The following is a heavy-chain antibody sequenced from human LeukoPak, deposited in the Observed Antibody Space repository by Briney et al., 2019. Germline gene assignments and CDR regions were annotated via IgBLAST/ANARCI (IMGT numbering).Heavy chain of an antibody. CDR2: INTNTGNP. CDR1: GCTFTSYA. D-gene: IGHD3-10*01. CDR3: ARGQPHYVYGSGSYYMTD. V-gene: IGHV7-4-1*02. Sequence: SVKVSCKASGCTFTSYAMNWVRQAPGQGLEWMGWINTNTGNPTYAQGFTGRFVFSLDTSVSTAYLQISSLKAEDTAVYYCARGQPHYVYGSGSYYMTDWGQGTLVTVSS. J-gene: IGHJ4*02.